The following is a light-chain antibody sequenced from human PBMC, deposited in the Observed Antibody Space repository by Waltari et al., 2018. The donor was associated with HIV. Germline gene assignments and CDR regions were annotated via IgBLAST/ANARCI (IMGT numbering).Light chain of an antibody. V-gene: IGLV2-14*01. CDR1: SSDVGGYNY. J-gene: IGLJ2*01. Sequence: QSALTQPASVSGSPGQSITISCTGTSSDVGGYNYVSCLQHHPGRAPQRSIYEVSDRPAGMSKRLSGSKACNTAALTISGLQAEEEADYYCSSDKSSGTVLFGGGTKLTVL. CDR2: EVS. CDR3: SSDKSSGTVL.